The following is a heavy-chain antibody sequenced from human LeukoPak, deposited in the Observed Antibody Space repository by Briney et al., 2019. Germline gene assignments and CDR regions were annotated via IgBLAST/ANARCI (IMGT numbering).Heavy chain of an antibody. CDR1: GYTFTGYY. CDR3: ARDLPSTIYYGSGSYNDY. V-gene: IGHV1-2*02. J-gene: IGHJ4*02. CDR2: INPNSGGT. Sequence: ASVKVSCKASGYTFTGYYMHWVRQAPGQGLEWMGWINPNSGGTNYAQKFQGRVTMTRDTSISTAYMELSRLRSDDTAVYYCARDLPSTIYYGSGSYNDYWGQGTLVTVSS. D-gene: IGHD3-10*01.